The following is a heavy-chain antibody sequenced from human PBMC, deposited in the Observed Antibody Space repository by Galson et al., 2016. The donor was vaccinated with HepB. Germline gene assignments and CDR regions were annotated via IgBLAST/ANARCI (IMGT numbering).Heavy chain of an antibody. D-gene: IGHD6-13*01. CDR2: ISWNSGNI. Sequence: SLRLSCAASGFSFDGYAMHWVRQAPGKGLEWVSGISWNSGNIGYADSVKGRFTISRDNAKKSLSLQMNRLRAEDTALYYCVRGPGYSSILRYFDRWVRGTLVTVSS. CDR3: VRGPGYSSILRYFDR. V-gene: IGHV3-9*01. J-gene: IGHJ2*01. CDR1: GFSFDGYA.